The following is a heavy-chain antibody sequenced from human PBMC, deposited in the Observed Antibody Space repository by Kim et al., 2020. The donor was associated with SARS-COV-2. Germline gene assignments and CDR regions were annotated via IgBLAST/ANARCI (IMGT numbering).Heavy chain of an antibody. D-gene: IGHD2-2*02. J-gene: IGHJ2*01. V-gene: IGHV3-23*01. CDR2: ISGSGDNT. CDR1: GFIFSSYA. Sequence: GGSLRLSCAASGFIFSSYAMTWVRQAPGKGLEWVSSISGSGDNTYYADSVKGRSTISRDNSKNTPYLQMNGLRAEDTAVFYCSQGECDSATCYTSDIWGRGALV. CDR3: SQGECDSATCYTSDI.